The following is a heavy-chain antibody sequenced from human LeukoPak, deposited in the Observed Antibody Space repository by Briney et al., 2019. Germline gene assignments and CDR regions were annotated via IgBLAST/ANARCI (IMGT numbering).Heavy chain of an antibody. CDR2: IRYDGSKK. D-gene: IGHD3-22*01. CDR3: ARWYYYETSGLYYGSFDN. Sequence: GGSLRLSCAASGFIFSSCGMHWVRQAPGKGLEWVAFIRYDGSKKYYADSVKGRFTISRDNARNTLYLQMNSLRAEDTAVYYCARWYYYETSGLYYGSFDNWGQGTLVTVSS. CDR1: GFIFSSCG. V-gene: IGHV3-30*02. J-gene: IGHJ5*02.